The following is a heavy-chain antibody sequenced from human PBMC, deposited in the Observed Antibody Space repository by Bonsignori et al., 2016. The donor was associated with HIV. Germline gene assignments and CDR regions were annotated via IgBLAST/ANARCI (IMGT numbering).Heavy chain of an antibody. CDR3: ARLYSGSYFGYYYYMDV. CDR2: ISSSGSTI. V-gene: IGHV3-48*03. J-gene: IGHJ6*03. Sequence: VRQAPGKGLEWVSYISSSGSTIYYADSVKGRFTISRDNAKNSLYLQMNSLRAEDTAVYYCARLYSGSYFGYYYYMDVWGKGTTVTVSS. D-gene: IGHD1-26*01.